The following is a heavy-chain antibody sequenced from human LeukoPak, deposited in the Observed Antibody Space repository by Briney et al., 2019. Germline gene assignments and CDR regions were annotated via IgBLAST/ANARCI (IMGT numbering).Heavy chain of an antibody. CDR2: IYYSGST. Sequence: SETLSLTCTVSGGSISSSSYYWGWIRQPPGKGLEWIGSIYYSGSTYYNPSLKSRVTISVDTSKNQFSLKLSSVAAADTAVYYCARDDYGETNFDYWGQGTLVTVSS. V-gene: IGHV4-39*07. D-gene: IGHD4-17*01. CDR3: ARDDYGETNFDY. CDR1: GGSISSSSYY. J-gene: IGHJ4*02.